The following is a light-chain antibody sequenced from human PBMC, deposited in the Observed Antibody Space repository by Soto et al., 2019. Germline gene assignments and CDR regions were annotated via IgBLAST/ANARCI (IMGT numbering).Light chain of an antibody. V-gene: IGKV1-5*03. CDR1: QNINTW. Sequence: DIQMTQSPSTLSASVGDRVTITCRASQNINTWLAWYQHKPGKAPKLLIYKASNLESGVPSRFSSSGAGTEFTLTISSLQPDDFATYYRQQYNSLFTFGPGTKVDIK. CDR2: KAS. J-gene: IGKJ3*01. CDR3: QQYNSLFT.